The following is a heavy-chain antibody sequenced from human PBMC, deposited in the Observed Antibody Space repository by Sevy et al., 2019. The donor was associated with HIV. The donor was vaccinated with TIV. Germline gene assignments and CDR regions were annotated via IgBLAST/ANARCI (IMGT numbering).Heavy chain of an antibody. CDR1: GFTFSSYS. Sequence: GGSLRLSCAASGFTFSSYSMNWVRQAPGKGLEWVSSISSSSSYIYYAVSVKGRFTISRDNAKNSLYLQMNSLRAEDTAVYYCARDQWAGESPDYYGMDVWGQGTTVTVSS. V-gene: IGHV3-21*01. CDR3: ARDQWAGESPDYYGMDV. J-gene: IGHJ6*02. D-gene: IGHD3-10*01. CDR2: ISSSSSYI.